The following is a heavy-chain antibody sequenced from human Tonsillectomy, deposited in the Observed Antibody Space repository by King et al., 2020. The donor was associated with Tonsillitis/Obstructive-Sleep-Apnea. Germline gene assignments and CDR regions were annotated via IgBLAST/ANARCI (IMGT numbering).Heavy chain of an antibody. CDR2: ISSSSDKI. Sequence: VQLVESGGGLVKPGGSLRLSCAASGFTFSSYSMKWVRQAPGKGLEWVSSISSSSDKIYYGDSVKGRFTISRDNAKNSLYLQMHSLRAEDTAVYYCATSDVVHWGQGTLVTVSP. CDR1: GFTFSSYS. V-gene: IGHV3-21*01. CDR3: ATSDVVH. J-gene: IGHJ4*02. D-gene: IGHD2-21*01.